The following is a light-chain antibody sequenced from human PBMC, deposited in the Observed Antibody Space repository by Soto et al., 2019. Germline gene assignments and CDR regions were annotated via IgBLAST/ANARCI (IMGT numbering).Light chain of an antibody. CDR3: QQYGSPWT. J-gene: IGKJ1*01. CDR2: DTS. CDR1: QSVSSSY. Sequence: EIVLTQSPGTLSLSPGERATLSCRASQSVSSSYLAWYQQKPGQAPRLLIYDTSSRATGIPDRFSGSGPGTDFTLTISRLEPEDFAVYYCQQYGSPWTFGQGTKVEIK. V-gene: IGKV3-20*01.